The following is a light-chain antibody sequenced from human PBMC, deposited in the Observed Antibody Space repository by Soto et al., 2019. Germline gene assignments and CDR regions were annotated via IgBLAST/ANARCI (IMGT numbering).Light chain of an antibody. Sequence: DTQMTQSPSSLSASVGDRVTITCQASQDIKNYLNWYQQKPGKAPKVLIYAASNLETGVPSRFSGSGSGTDFTFTISGLQPEDIATYYCQHYDNFLLTFGGGTKVEIK. CDR3: QHYDNFLLT. V-gene: IGKV1-33*01. J-gene: IGKJ4*01. CDR1: QDIKNY. CDR2: AAS.